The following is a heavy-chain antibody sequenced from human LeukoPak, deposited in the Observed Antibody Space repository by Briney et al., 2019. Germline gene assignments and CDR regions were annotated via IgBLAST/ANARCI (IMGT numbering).Heavy chain of an antibody. Sequence: GGSLRLSCAASGFTFSSSAMSWVRQAPGKGLEWVSAISNNGGYTYYADSVQGRFTISRDNSKSTLCLQMNNLRVEDTALYYCARDEGAAVTLDGYFDYWGQGTLVTVSS. CDR2: ISNNGGYT. V-gene: IGHV3-23*01. CDR1: GFTFSSSA. D-gene: IGHD4-17*01. J-gene: IGHJ4*02. CDR3: ARDEGAAVTLDGYFDY.